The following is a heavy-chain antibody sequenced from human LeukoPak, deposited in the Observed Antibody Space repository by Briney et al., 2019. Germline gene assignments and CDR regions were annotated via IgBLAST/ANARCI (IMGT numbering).Heavy chain of an antibody. J-gene: IGHJ4*02. CDR1: GGSISSYY. V-gene: IGHV4-59*01. CDR2: IYYSGST. Sequence: PSETLSLTCTVSGGSISSYYWSWIRQPPGKGLEWIGYIYYSGSTNYNPSLKSRVTISVDTSKNQFALKLSSVTAAETAVYYCARDQSGHCSGGSCYSFDYWGQGTLVTVSS. D-gene: IGHD2-15*01. CDR3: ARDQSGHCSGGSCYSFDY.